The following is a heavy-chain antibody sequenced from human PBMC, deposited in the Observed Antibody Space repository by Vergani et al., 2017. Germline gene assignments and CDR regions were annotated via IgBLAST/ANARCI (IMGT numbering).Heavy chain of an antibody. Sequence: QVQLVQSGAEVKKPGASVKVSCKASGYTFTSYYMHWVRQAPGQGLEWMGIINPSGGSTSYAQKFQGRVTMTRDTSTSTVYMELSSLRSEDTAVYYCARMGCGGDCYSAWFDPWGQGTLVTVSS. D-gene: IGHD2-21*02. J-gene: IGHJ5*02. CDR2: INPSGGST. CDR3: ARMGCGGDCYSAWFDP. V-gene: IGHV1-46*01. CDR1: GYTFTSYY.